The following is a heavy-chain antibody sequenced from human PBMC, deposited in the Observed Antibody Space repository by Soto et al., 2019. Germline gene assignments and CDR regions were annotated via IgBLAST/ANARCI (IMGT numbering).Heavy chain of an antibody. CDR1: GFTFSSYG. Sequence: GGSLRLSCAASGFTFSSYGMHRVRQAPGKGLEWVAVIWYDGSNKYYADSVKGRFTISRDNSKNTLYLQMNSLRAEDTAVYYCARDIARHLRYFDWLGPGPLEYWGQGTLVTVSS. CDR3: ARDIARHLRYFDWLGPGPLEY. J-gene: IGHJ4*02. D-gene: IGHD3-9*01. V-gene: IGHV3-33*01. CDR2: IWYDGSNK.